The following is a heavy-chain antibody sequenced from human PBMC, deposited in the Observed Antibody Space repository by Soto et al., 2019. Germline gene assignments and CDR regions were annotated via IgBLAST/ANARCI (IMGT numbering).Heavy chain of an antibody. D-gene: IGHD6-19*01. Sequence: ASVKVSCKASGYTFTSYGISWVRQAPGQGLEWMGWISAYNGNTNYAQKLQGRVTMTTNTSTSTAYMELSSLRSEDTAVYYCARGQLHSSGWYYFDYWGQGTLVTVSS. CDR2: ISAYNGNT. CDR1: GYTFTSYG. V-gene: IGHV1-18*01. CDR3: ARGQLHSSGWYYFDY. J-gene: IGHJ4*02.